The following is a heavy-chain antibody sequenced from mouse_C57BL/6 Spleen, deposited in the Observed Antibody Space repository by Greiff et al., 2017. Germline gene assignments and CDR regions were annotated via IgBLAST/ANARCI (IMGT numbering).Heavy chain of an antibody. CDR2: IDPADGDT. CDR3: TTLSASGAWFAY. Sequence: VHVKQSGAELVRPGASVKLSCTASGFNIKDYYMHWVKQRPEQGLEWIGRIDPADGDTEYAPKFQGKATMTADTSSNTAYLQLSRLTSEDTAVYYCTTLSASGAWFAYWGQGTLVTVSA. D-gene: IGHD1-2*01. CDR1: GFNIKDYY. V-gene: IGHV14-1*01. J-gene: IGHJ3*01.